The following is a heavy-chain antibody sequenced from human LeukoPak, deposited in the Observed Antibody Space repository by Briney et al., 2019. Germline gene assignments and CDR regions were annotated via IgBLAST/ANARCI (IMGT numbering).Heavy chain of an antibody. D-gene: IGHD3-9*01. J-gene: IGHJ4*02. CDR2: IRYDGSNK. Sequence: GGSLRLSCAASGFTFSSYGMHWVRQAPGKGLEWVAFIRYDGSNKYYADSEKGRFTISRDNSRNTLYLQMNSLRAEDTALYYCAKTMDLLTGYLWSLDYWGQGILVTVSS. CDR3: AKTMDLLTGYLWSLDY. CDR1: GFTFSSYG. V-gene: IGHV3-30*02.